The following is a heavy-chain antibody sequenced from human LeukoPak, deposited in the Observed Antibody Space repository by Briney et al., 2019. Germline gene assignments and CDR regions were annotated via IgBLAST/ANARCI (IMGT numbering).Heavy chain of an antibody. CDR1: GGSISSSSYY. CDR2: IYYSGST. Sequence: SSETLSLTCTVSGGSISSSSYYWGWIRQPPGKGLEWIGSIYYSGSTYYDPSLKSRVTISVDTSKNQFSLKLSSVTAADTAVYYCAREGIAAAGLDYWGQGTLVTVSS. CDR3: AREGIAAAGLDY. D-gene: IGHD6-13*01. J-gene: IGHJ4*02. V-gene: IGHV4-39*02.